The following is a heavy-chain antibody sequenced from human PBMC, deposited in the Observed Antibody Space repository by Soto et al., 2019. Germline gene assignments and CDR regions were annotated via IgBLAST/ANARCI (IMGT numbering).Heavy chain of an antibody. V-gene: IGHV1-2*02. CDR2: INPKSGGT. CDR3: ARDLAKGGGRAGFDY. Sequence: ASSQVSYPDSLETLPAKHIHCVRPAPGQGFEWMGWINPKSGGTKYPQKFQGRVTMTRDTSLSTVYMTLTRLTSDDTAVYCARDLAKGGGRAGFDYWGQGNRGTVS. D-gene: IGHD1-26*01. J-gene: IGHJ4*02. CDR1: LETLPAKH.